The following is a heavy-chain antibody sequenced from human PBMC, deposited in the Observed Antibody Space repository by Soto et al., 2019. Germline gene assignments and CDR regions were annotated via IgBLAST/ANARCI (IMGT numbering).Heavy chain of an antibody. V-gene: IGHV3-21*01. Sequence: SLRLSCAASGFTFSSYSMNWVRQAPGKGLEWVSSITSSSSYIYYADSVKGRFTISRDNAKSSLYLQMNSLRAEDTAVYYCAGAQVVLYWGQGTLVTVSS. J-gene: IGHJ4*02. CDR2: ITSSSSYI. CDR1: GFTFSSYS. CDR3: AGAQVVLY. D-gene: IGHD6-6*01.